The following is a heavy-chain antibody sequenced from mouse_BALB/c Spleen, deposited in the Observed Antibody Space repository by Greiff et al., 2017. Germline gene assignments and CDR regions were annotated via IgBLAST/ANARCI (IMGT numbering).Heavy chain of an antibody. CDR1: GYTFTSYY. CDR3: TRSWLEYAMDY. J-gene: IGHJ4*01. D-gene: IGHD2-2*01. V-gene: IGHV1S81*02. CDR2: INPSNGGT. Sequence: QVQLKQSGAELVKPGASVKLSCKASGYTFTSYYMYWVKQRPGQGLEWIGEINPSNGGTNFNEKFKSKATLTVDKSSSTAYMQLSSLTSEDSAVYYCTRSWLEYAMDYWGQGTSVTVSS.